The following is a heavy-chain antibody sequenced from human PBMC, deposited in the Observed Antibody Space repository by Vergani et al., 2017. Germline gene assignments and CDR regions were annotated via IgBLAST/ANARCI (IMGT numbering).Heavy chain of an antibody. D-gene: IGHD3-16*02. J-gene: IGHJ4*02. CDR1: GGSFSGYY. CDR3: ARGSDDYVWGSYRSAFDY. Sequence: QVQLQESGPGLVKPSETLSLTCTVYGGSFSGYYWSWIRQPPGKGLEWIGEINHSGSTNYNPSLKSRVTISVDTSKNQFSLKLRAVTAADTAVYYCARGSDDYVWGSYRSAFDYWGQGTLVTVSS. CDR2: INHSGST. V-gene: IGHV4-34*01.